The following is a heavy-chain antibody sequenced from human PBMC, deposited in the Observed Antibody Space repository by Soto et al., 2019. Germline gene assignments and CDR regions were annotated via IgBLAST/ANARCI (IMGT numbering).Heavy chain of an antibody. Sequence: PGVSLRLSFAASGFTFSSYAIHWVRQAPGKGLEWVALISYDGSNKYYADSVKGRFTISRDNSKNTLYLQMNSLRAEDTAVYYCARHKRDLRFLEWSYYFDYWGQGTLVTVSS. CDR1: GFTFSSYA. D-gene: IGHD3-3*01. V-gene: IGHV3-30-3*01. CDR3: ARHKRDLRFLEWSYYFDY. CDR2: ISYDGSNK. J-gene: IGHJ4*02.